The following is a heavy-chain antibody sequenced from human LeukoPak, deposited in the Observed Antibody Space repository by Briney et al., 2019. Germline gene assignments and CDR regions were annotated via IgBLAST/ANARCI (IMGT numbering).Heavy chain of an antibody. Sequence: ASVKVSCKASGYTFTSYGISWVRQAPGQGLEWMGWISAYNGNTNYAQKFQGRVTMTRDTSISTAYMELSRLRSDDTAVYYCARDQAAAGKGDYWGQGTLVTVSS. V-gene: IGHV1-18*01. CDR2: ISAYNGNT. CDR3: ARDQAAAGKGDY. J-gene: IGHJ4*02. CDR1: GYTFTSYG. D-gene: IGHD6-13*01.